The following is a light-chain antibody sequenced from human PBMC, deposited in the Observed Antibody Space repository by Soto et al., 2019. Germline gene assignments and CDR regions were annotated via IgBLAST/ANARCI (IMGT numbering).Light chain of an antibody. J-gene: IGLJ1*01. V-gene: IGLV2-14*01. CDR3: SSYTISSTLYV. CDR1: SSDVGGYNY. Sequence: QSALTQPASVSGSPGQSITISCTGTSSDVGGYNYVSWYQQHPGKAPKLMIYDVSNRPSGFSNRFSGSKSGNTASLTISGLQAEDEADYYCSSYTISSTLYVFGTGTKLTVL. CDR2: DVS.